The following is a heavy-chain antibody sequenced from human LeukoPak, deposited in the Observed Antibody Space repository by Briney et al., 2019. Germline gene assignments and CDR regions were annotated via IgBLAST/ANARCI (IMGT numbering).Heavy chain of an antibody. CDR3: AKSIAAAAPYYYDSSGYYSNWYFDL. V-gene: IGHV3-9*01. D-gene: IGHD3-22*01. Sequence: GRSLRLSCAASGFTFDDYAMHWVRQAPGKGLEWVSGISWNSGSIGYADSVKGRFTISRDNAKNSLYLQMNSLRAEDTALYYCAKSIAAAAPYYYDSSGYYSNWYFDLWGRGTLVTVSS. CDR1: GFTFDDYA. CDR2: ISWNSGSI. J-gene: IGHJ2*01.